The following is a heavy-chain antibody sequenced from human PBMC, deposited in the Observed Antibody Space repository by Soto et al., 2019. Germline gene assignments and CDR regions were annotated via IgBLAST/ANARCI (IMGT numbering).Heavy chain of an antibody. CDR1: GFTFSSYG. CDR3: ARDAGADYDFWSGYPGANAFDI. CDR2: IWYDGSNK. Sequence: QVQLVESGGGVVQPGRSVRLSCAASGFTFSSYGMHWVRQAPGKGLEWVAVIWYDGSNKYYADSVKGRFTISRDNSKNTLYLQMNSLRAEDTAVYYCARDAGADYDFWSGYPGANAFDIWGQGTMVTVSS. J-gene: IGHJ3*02. D-gene: IGHD3-3*01. V-gene: IGHV3-33*01.